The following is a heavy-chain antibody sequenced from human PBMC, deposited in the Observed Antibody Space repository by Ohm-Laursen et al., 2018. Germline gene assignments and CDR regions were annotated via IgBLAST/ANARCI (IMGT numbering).Heavy chain of an antibody. J-gene: IGHJ4*02. CDR3: ARDSSGSGGDSDY. D-gene: IGHD3-10*01. CDR2: ISSGSVTI. Sequence: SLRLSCTASGFTFTTYAMSWVRQAPGKGLEWISYISSGSVTIHYADSVRGRFTISRDNAKDSLFLQMNSLRAEDTAVCYCARDSSGSGGDSDYWGQGTLVTVSS. V-gene: IGHV3-48*04. CDR1: GFTFTTYA.